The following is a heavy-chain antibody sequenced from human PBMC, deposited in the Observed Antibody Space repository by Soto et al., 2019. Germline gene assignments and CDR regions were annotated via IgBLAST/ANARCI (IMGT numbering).Heavy chain of an antibody. D-gene: IGHD3-10*01. CDR2: IDPSDSYT. J-gene: IGHJ6*02. V-gene: IGHV5-10-1*01. CDR1: GYSFTSYW. CDR3: ARPNYYGSGSYIAGNYYYGMDV. Sequence: GESLKISCKSSGYSFTSYWISWVRQMPGKGLEWMGRIDPSDSYTNYSPSFQGHVTISADKSISTAYLQWSSLKASDTAMYYCARPNYYGSGSYIAGNYYYGMDVWGQGTTVTVSS.